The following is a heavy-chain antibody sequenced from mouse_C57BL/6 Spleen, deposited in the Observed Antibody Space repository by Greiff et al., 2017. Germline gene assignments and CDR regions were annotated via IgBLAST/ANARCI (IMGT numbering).Heavy chain of an antibody. CDR2: IDPETGGT. V-gene: IGHV1-15*01. CDR3: TRSRSSYGYFDV. Sequence: QVHVKQSGAELVRPGASVTLSCKASGYTFTDYEMHWVKQTHVHGLEWIGAIDPETGGTAYNQKFKGKAILTADKSSSTAYMELRSLTSEDSAVYYCTRSRSSYGYFDVWGTGTTVTVSS. J-gene: IGHJ1*03. CDR1: GYTFTDYE. D-gene: IGHD1-1*01.